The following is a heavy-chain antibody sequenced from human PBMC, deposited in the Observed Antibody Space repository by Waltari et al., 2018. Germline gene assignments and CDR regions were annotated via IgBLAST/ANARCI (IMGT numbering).Heavy chain of an antibody. CDR2: IYTSGST. Sequence: VKPSETLSLTCTVSGGSISSYYWSWIRQPAGKGLELIGRIYTSGSTNYNPSLKSRVTMSVDTSKNQFSLKLSSVTAADTAVYYCAREGIGSSYYYYYYMDVWGKGTTVTVSS. V-gene: IGHV4-4*07. D-gene: IGHD1-26*01. CDR3: AREGIGSSYYYYYYMDV. J-gene: IGHJ6*03. CDR1: GGSISSYY.